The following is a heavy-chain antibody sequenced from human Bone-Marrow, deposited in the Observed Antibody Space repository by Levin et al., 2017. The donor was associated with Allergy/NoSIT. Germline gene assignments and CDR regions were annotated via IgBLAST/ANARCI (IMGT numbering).Heavy chain of an antibody. D-gene: IGHD3-22*01. V-gene: IGHV3-7*01. CDR3: GRNYYDTSGAPFDF. CDR1: GFTFSSYW. CDR2: IKQDGSEK. Sequence: TGGSLRLSCAASGFTFSSYWMSWVRQAPGKGLEWVANIKQDGSEKYYVDSVKGRFTISRDNAKNSLYLQMNSLRAEDTAVYFCGRNYYDTSGAPFDFWGQGTLVTVSS. J-gene: IGHJ4*02.